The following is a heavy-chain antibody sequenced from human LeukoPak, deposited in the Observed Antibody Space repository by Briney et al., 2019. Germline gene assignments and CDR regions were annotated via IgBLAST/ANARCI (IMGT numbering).Heavy chain of an antibody. J-gene: IGHJ4*02. CDR3: ARVGTYYRSLDS. CDR2: IYHSGGT. Sequence: PSETLSLTCTVSGGSINDASWNWIRKPPGQGLEWIGYIYHSGGTNYNPPLKSRVTISLDTSKNQFSLKLSSVTAADTAVYYCARVGTYYRSLDSWGQGTLVTVSS. D-gene: IGHD3-10*01. V-gene: IGHV4-59*01. CDR1: GGSINDAS.